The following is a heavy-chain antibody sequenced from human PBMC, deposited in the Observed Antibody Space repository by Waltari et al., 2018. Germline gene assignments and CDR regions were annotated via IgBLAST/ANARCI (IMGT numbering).Heavy chain of an antibody. J-gene: IGHJ6*02. D-gene: IGHD3-3*01. Sequence: EVQLVESGGGLVQPGGSLRLSCAASGFTFSSYEMNWVRQAPGKGLEVVSYLSSSCSTIYYADSWKGRFTISRDNAKNSLDLQMNSLRAEDTAVYYCARAHVESYYDFWSGYQRSSYYYYYGMDVWGQGTTVTVSS. CDR2: LSSSCSTI. CDR3: ARAHVESYYDFWSGYQRSSYYYYYGMDV. V-gene: IGHV3-48*03. CDR1: GFTFSSYE.